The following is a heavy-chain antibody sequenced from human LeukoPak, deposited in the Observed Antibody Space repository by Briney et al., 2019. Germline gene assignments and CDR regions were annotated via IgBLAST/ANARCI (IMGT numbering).Heavy chain of an antibody. D-gene: IGHD1-26*01. CDR1: GGTFSSYA. J-gene: IGHJ6*03. CDR2: IIPMFGTA. CDR3: ACQIEVGATHRGLYYYMDV. V-gene: IGHV1-69*06. Sequence: GASVKVSCKASGGTFSSYAISWVRQAPGQGLEWMGGIIPMFGTANYAQKIQGRVTITADKSTSTAYMELSSLRSEDTAVYYCACQIEVGATHRGLYYYMDVWGKGTTVTVSS.